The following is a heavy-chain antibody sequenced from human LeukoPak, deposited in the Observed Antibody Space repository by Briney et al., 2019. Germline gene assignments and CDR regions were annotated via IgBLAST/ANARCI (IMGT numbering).Heavy chain of an antibody. J-gene: IGHJ4*02. Sequence: GGSLRLSCAASGFTFSSYAMHWVRQAPGKGLEWVAVISYDGSNKYYADSVKGRFTISRDNSKNTLYLQMNSLRAEDTAVYYCAVKGYDYVWGSHDLDYWGQGTLVTVSS. V-gene: IGHV3-30*04. CDR3: AVKGYDYVWGSHDLDY. D-gene: IGHD3-16*01. CDR2: ISYDGSNK. CDR1: GFTFSSYA.